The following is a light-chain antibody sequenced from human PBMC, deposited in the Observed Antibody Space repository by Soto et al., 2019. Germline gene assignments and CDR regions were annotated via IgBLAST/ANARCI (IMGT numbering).Light chain of an antibody. CDR2: GTP. J-gene: IGKJ1*01. CDR3: QQYNNWPQT. V-gene: IGKV3-15*01. Sequence: EIGMTQSPATLSLSPGERATLSCRASQSLNSNFAWYQQKAGQAPTLLIYGTPTRATGIPARFSGSGSGTDLDLTLSSLQFEDFAVSYCQQYNNWPQTFGQGTKVDIK. CDR1: QSLNSN.